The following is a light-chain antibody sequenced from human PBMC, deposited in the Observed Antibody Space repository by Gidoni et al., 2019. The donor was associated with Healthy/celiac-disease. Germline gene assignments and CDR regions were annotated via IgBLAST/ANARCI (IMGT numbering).Light chain of an antibody. CDR2: GAS. CDR3: QQYGSSPPMYT. J-gene: IGKJ2*01. Sequence: TVLTQSPGTLSLSPGDRATLSCRASQSVRSSYLAWYQQKPGQAPRLLIYGASSRATGIPDRFSGSGSGTDFTLTISRLEPEDLAVYYCQQYGSSPPMYTFGQGTKLEIK. CDR1: QSVRSSY. V-gene: IGKV3-20*01.